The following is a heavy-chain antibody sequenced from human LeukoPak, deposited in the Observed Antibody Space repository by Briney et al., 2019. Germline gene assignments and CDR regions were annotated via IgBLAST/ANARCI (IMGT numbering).Heavy chain of an antibody. CDR2: ISYDGSNK. D-gene: IGHD3-22*01. V-gene: IGHV3-30*04. CDR1: GFTFSDYV. J-gene: IGHJ6*02. Sequence: GGSLRLSCAASGFTFSDYVINWVRQAPGKGLEWVAVISYDGSNKYYADSVKGRFTISRDNSKNTLYLQMNSLRAEDTAVYYCARDRMIVVVITTDYYYYGMDVWGQGTTVTVSS. CDR3: ARDRMIVVVITTDYYYYGMDV.